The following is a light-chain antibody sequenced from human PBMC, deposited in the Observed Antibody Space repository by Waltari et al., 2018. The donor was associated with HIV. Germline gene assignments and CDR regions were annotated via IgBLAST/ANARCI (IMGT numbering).Light chain of an antibody. Sequence: NFILTQPRSVSESPGKTVTISCTRSSGSIASSYVLRYQQRPGSAPTPVIYEDHRRPSGVPYRFSGSIDSSSNSASLTISGLKAVDEADYYCQSHHHSTWVFGGGTRLTVL. J-gene: IGLJ3*02. CDR2: EDH. CDR3: QSHHHSTWV. V-gene: IGLV6-57*03. CDR1: SGSIASSY.